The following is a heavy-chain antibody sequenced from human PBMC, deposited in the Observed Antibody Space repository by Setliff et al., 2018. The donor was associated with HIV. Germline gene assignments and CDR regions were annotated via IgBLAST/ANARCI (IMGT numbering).Heavy chain of an antibody. V-gene: IGHV4-4*09. J-gene: IGHJ5*01. CDR2: IFASGST. CDR1: GGSIMSYC. Sequence: SETLSLTCTVSGGSIMSYCWNWIRQPPGKGLEWIGHIFASGSTKYNPSLQSRATISIDTSKNQFSLNLYSATAADTAVYFCARRTLQDSTITTSNWFDSWGQGTLVTVSS. D-gene: IGHD3-10*01. CDR3: ARRTLQDSTITTSNWFDS.